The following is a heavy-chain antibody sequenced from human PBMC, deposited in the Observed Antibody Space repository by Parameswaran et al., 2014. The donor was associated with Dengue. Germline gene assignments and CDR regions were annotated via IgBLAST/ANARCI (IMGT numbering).Heavy chain of an antibody. J-gene: IGHJ6*02. CDR3: AKDMSSYSSSWYISAYYYYGMDV. CDR2: ISWNSGSI. V-gene: IGHV3-9*01. Sequence: QAGGPVRLSCVASGFTLMIMHALGRQAPGRAWEWVSGISWNSGSIGYADSVKGRFTISRDNAKNSLYLQMNSLRAEDTALYYCAKDMSSYSSSWYISAYYYYGMDVWGQGTTVTVSS. CDR1: GFTLMIM. D-gene: IGHD6-13*01.